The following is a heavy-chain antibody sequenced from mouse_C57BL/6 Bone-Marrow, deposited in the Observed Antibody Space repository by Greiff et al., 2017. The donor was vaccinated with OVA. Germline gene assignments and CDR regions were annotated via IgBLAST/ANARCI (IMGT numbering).Heavy chain of an antibody. J-gene: IGHJ3*01. CDR1: GFTFSSYG. D-gene: IGHD5-1*01. CDR3: ARPYPWFAY. Sequence: EVHLVESGGDLVKPGGSLKLSCAASGFTFSSYGMSWVRQTPDKRLEWVATISSGGSYTYYPDSVKGRFTISRDNAKNTLYLQMCSLKSEDTAMYYCARPYPWFAYWGQGTLVTVSA. V-gene: IGHV5-6*01. CDR2: ISSGGSYT.